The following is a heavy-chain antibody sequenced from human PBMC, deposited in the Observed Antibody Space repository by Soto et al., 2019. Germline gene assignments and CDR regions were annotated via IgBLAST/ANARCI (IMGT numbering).Heavy chain of an antibody. J-gene: IGHJ6*02. V-gene: IGHV1-69*01. CDR3: ARDKMGGSYPWWYYYGMDV. Sequence: QVQLVQSGAEVKKPGSSVKVSCKASGGTFSSYAISWVRQAPGQGLEWMGGIIPIFGTANYAQKFQGRVTITADESTSTAYMELSSLRSEDTAVYYCARDKMGGSYPWWYYYGMDVWGQGTTVTVSS. CDR2: IIPIFGTA. D-gene: IGHD1-26*01. CDR1: GGTFSSYA.